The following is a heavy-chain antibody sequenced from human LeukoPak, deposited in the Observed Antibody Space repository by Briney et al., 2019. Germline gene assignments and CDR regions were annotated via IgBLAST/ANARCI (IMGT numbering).Heavy chain of an antibody. CDR1: VYTFTNFY. J-gene: IGHJ4*02. CDR3: ARRPINCIITNRYVDY. V-gene: IGHV1-2*02. D-gene: IGHD2-2*01. Sequence: GASVKVSCKASVYTFTNFYIHWVRQAPGLGLEWMGWMNTNSGDTNYAREFQDRVTITRDTSLSTAYLELSRLRSDDTAVYFCARRPINCIITNRYVDYWGQGTLVTVSS. CDR2: MNTNSGDT.